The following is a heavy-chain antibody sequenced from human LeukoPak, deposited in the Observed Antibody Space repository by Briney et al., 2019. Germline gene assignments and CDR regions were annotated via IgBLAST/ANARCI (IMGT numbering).Heavy chain of an antibody. Sequence: SETLSLTCTVSGGSISSYYWSWIRQPPGKGLEWIGYIYYSGSTNYNPSLKSRVTISVDTSKNQFSLKLSSVTAADTAVYYCARVRITMVRGRPNWYDPWGQGTLVTVSS. CDR2: IYYSGST. J-gene: IGHJ5*02. CDR3: ARVRITMVRGRPNWYDP. CDR1: GGSISSYY. V-gene: IGHV4-59*01. D-gene: IGHD3-10*01.